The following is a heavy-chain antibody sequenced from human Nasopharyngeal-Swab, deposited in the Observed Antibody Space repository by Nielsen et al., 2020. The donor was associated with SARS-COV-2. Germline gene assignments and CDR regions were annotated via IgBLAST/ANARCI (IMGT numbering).Heavy chain of an antibody. D-gene: IGHD5-18*01. Sequence: ASVKVSCKASGYTFTSYGISWVRQAPGQGLEWMGWISAYNGNTNYAQKLQGRVTMTTDNSTSPAYMELRSLRSDDTAVYYCARDNDSYGYDYWGQGTLVTVSS. CDR2: ISAYNGNT. J-gene: IGHJ4*02. V-gene: IGHV1-18*01. CDR3: ARDNDSYGYDY. CDR1: GYTFTSYG.